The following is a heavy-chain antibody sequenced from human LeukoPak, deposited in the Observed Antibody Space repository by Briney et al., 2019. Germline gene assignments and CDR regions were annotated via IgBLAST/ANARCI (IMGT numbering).Heavy chain of an antibody. CDR3: ARHSGRRTAPE. CDR2: ISGSSSTI. J-gene: IGHJ4*02. D-gene: IGHD3-10*01. Sequence: GGSLRLSCAASGFTFSSYSMNWVRQAPGKGLEWVSYISGSSSTIYYADSVKGRFTISRDNAKNSLYLQMNSLRAEDTAVYYCARHSGRRTAPEWGQGTLVTVSS. V-gene: IGHV3-48*01. CDR1: GFTFSSYS.